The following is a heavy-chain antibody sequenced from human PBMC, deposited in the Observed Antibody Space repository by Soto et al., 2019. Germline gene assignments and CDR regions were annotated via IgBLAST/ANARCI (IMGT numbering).Heavy chain of an antibody. CDR2: MNPNSGNT. Sequence: QVQLVQSGAEVKKPGASVKVSCKASGYTFTSYDINWVRQATGQGLEWMGWMNPNSGNTGYAQKFQGRVTMTRNNSLSTDDMALSSLRSEETAVYYCAGDRSGGWFDAWGQGTLVTVSS. V-gene: IGHV1-8*01. J-gene: IGHJ5*02. CDR3: AGDRSGGWFDA. CDR1: GYTFTSYD. D-gene: IGHD3-16*01.